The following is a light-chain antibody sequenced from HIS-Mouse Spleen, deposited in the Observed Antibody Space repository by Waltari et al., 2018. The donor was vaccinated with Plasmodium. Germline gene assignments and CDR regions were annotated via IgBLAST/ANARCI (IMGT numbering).Light chain of an antibody. Sequence: QSALTQPRSVSGSPGQSVPISCTGTSSDVGGYNYVSWYQQHPGKAPKLMIYDVSKRPSGVPDRFSGSKSGNTASLTISGLQAEDEADYYCCSHAGSYTLVFGGGTKLTVL. V-gene: IGLV2-11*01. CDR1: SSDVGGYNY. CDR2: DVS. J-gene: IGLJ2*01. CDR3: CSHAGSYTLV.